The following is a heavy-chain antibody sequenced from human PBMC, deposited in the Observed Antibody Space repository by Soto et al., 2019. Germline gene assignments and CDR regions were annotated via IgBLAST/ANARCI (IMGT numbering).Heavy chain of an antibody. Sequence: QLQLQESGPGLVKPSETLSLTCTVSGGSISSSSYYWGWIRQPPGKGLEWIGSIYYSGSTYYNPSLKSRVTISVDTSKNQFSLKLSSVTAADTAVYYCARGDGYNGYNWFDPWGQGTLVTDSS. J-gene: IGHJ5*02. CDR1: GGSISSSSYY. CDR2: IYYSGST. CDR3: ARGDGYNGYNWFDP. V-gene: IGHV4-39*01. D-gene: IGHD5-12*01.